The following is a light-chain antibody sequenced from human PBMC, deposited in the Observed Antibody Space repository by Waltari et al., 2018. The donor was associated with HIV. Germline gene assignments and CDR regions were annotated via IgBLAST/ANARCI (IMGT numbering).Light chain of an antibody. CDR2: EVS. J-gene: IGLJ1*01. V-gene: IGLV2-14*01. CDR1: SSDVGGYNY. CDR3: SSYTSSSTLPSYV. Sequence: QSALTQPASVSGSPGQSITISCTGTSSDVGGYNYVSWYQQHPGKAPKLMIYEVSNRPSGVSNRFSVAKSGNTASLTISGLQAEDEADYYCSSYTSSSTLPSYVFGTGTKVTVL.